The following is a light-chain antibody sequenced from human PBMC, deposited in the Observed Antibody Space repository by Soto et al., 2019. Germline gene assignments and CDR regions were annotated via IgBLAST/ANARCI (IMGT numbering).Light chain of an antibody. CDR2: GAS. J-gene: IGKJ2*01. CDR3: QQFGSSHPAFT. V-gene: IGKV3-20*01. CDR1: QSVSTRY. Sequence: ESMLTQSPGTLSLSPGERATLSCRASQSVSTRYLAWYQQKPGQAPRLLIYGASIRATGIPDRFSGSGSGTDFPLTISRLEPEDFAVYYCQQFGSSHPAFTFGQGTKLEI.